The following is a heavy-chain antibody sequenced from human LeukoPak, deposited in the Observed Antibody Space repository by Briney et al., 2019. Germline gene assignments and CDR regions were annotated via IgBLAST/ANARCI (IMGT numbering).Heavy chain of an antibody. J-gene: IGHJ4*02. CDR3: ARWGKRSSLY. Sequence: GGSLRLSCAASGFTFSSYSMNWVRQAPGKGLEWVSYISSSSSTIYYADSVKGRFTISRGNAKNSLYLQMNSLRAEDTAVYYCARWGKRSSLYWGQGTLVTVSS. V-gene: IGHV3-48*01. D-gene: IGHD6-13*01. CDR2: ISSSSSTI. CDR1: GFTFSSYS.